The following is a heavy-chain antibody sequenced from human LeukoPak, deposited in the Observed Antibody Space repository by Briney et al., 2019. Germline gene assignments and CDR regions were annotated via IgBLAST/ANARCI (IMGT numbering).Heavy chain of an antibody. CDR3: ARDTGEARGYSYGSFDY. J-gene: IGHJ4*02. Sequence: SVKVSCKASGYTFPSYFMHWVRQAPGQGLEWMGGIIPIFGTANYAQKFQGRVTITADESTSTAYMELSSLRSEDTAVYYCARDTGEARGYSYGSFDYWGQGTLVTVSS. D-gene: IGHD5-18*01. CDR1: GYTFPSYF. V-gene: IGHV1-69*13. CDR2: IIPIFGTA.